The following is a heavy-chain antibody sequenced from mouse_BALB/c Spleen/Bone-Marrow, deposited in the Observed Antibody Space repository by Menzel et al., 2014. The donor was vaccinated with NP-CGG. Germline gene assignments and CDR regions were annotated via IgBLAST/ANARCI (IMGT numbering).Heavy chain of an antibody. Sequence: EVQLVESGGGLVQPGGFLRLSCATSGFTFTDHYMSWVRQPPGKALEWLVFIRNKANGYTTEYSASVKGRFTIPRDNSQSIVYLQMNTLRAEDSTAYYCARDYLYYIDYWGQGTTLTVSS. D-gene: IGHD2-1*01. CDR2: IRNKANGYTT. J-gene: IGHJ2*01. V-gene: IGHV7-3*02. CDR3: ARDYLYYIDY. CDR1: GFTFTDHY.